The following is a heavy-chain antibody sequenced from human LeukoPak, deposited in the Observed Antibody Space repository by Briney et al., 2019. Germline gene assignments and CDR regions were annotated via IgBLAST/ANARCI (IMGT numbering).Heavy chain of an antibody. CDR3: ARVRTENYYGMDV. D-gene: IGHD3/OR15-3a*01. CDR1: GGSITNYY. CDR2: IKQDASEI. J-gene: IGHJ6*02. Sequence: PSETLSLTCTVSGGSITNYYWSWIRQPPGKGLEWVTNIKQDASEIYYVDSVNGRFTISRDNAKNSLYLQMNSLRVEDTAVYYCARVRTENYYGMDVWGQGTTVTVSS. V-gene: IGHV3-7*04.